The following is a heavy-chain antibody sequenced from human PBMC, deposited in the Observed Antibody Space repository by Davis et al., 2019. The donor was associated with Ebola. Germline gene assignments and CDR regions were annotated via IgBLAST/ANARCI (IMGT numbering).Heavy chain of an antibody. V-gene: IGHV3-11*01. D-gene: IGHD3-10*01. CDR3: ARVYGSESFDY. Sequence: GGSLRLSCTASGFTFGDYEMNWVRQTPEKGLEWVSHISPSGNRVFYAESVKGRFTISRDNAKNSLYLQMNSLRAEDTAVYYCARVYGSESFDYWGQGTLVTVSS. J-gene: IGHJ4*02. CDR1: GFTFGDYE. CDR2: ISPSGNRV.